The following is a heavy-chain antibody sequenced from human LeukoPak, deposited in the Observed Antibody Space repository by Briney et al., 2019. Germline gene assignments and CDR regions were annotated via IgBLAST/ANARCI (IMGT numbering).Heavy chain of an antibody. V-gene: IGHV3-30*02. Sequence: GMXWVRQAPGKGLEWVAFIRYDGSNKYYADSVKGRFTISRDNSKNTLYLQMNSLRAEDTAVYYCAKACISGPFGGVMGYWGQGTLVTVSS. CDR2: IRYDGSNK. CDR1: G. D-gene: IGHD3-16*01. CDR3: AKACISGPFGGVMGY. J-gene: IGHJ4*02.